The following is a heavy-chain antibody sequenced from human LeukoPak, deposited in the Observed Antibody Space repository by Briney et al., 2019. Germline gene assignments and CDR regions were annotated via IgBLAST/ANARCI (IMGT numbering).Heavy chain of an antibody. CDR2: CRDKANSYTT. CDR3: ARLLGAND. V-gene: IGHV3-72*01. D-gene: IGHD1-26*01. Sequence: PGGSLRLSCVASGFTFTDHSMDWVRQAPGKGLEWVGRCRDKANSYTTEYAASVKGRFTISRDDSKNSLYLQMNSLETEDTAVYYCARLLGANDWGQGTLVTASS. CDR1: GFTFTDHS. J-gene: IGHJ4*02.